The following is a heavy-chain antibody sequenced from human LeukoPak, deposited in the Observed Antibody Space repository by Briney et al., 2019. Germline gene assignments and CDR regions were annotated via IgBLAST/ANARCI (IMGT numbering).Heavy chain of an antibody. CDR1: GGSFSGYY. CDR3: AGGRAIDY. CDR2: INHSGST. Sequence: SETLSLTCAVYGGSFSGYYWSWIRQPPGKGLEWIGEINHSGSTDYNPSLKSRVTISVDTSKNQFSLKLSSVTAADTAVYYCAGGRAIDYWGQGTLVTVSS. J-gene: IGHJ4*02. V-gene: IGHV4-34*01.